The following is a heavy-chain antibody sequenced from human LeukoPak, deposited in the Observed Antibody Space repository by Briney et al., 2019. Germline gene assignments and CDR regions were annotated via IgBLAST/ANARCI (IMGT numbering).Heavy chain of an antibody. Sequence: AASVKVSCKVSGYTLTELSMHWVRQAPGKGLEWMGGFDPEDGETIYAQKFQGRVTMTEDTSTDTAYMELRSLRSDDTAVYYCARAVGPTYYDILTGYYFDYWGQGTLVTVSS. J-gene: IGHJ4*02. D-gene: IGHD3-9*01. V-gene: IGHV1-24*01. CDR1: GYTLTELS. CDR3: ARAVGPTYYDILTGYYFDY. CDR2: FDPEDGET.